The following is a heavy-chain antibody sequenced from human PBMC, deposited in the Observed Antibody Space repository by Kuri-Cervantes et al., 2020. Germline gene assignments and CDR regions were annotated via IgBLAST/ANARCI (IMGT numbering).Heavy chain of an antibody. CDR3: ARPPGDPQTYYYYYMDV. CDR1: GFTFSSYW. D-gene: IGHD3-16*01. Sequence: GGSLRLSCAASGFTFSSYWMHWVRQAPGKGLVWVSRINSDGSSTSYADSVKGRFTISRDNAKNTLYLQMNSLRAEDTAVYYCARPPGDPQTYYYYYMDVWGKGTTVTVSS. CDR2: INSDGSST. V-gene: IGHV3-74*01. J-gene: IGHJ6*03.